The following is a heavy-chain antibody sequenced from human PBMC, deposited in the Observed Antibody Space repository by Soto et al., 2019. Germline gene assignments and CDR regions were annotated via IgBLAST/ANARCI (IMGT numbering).Heavy chain of an antibody. J-gene: IGHJ4*02. CDR1: GFTLSTYA. D-gene: IGHD3-22*01. Sequence: GGSLRLSCAASGFTLSTYAMSWVRQAPGGGLEWVSAISGGGGSTYYADSVKGRFTISRDNSKNTLYLQMSSLRAEDAAVYYCAKRDSSDNYPYYLDYWGQGTQVTVSS. V-gene: IGHV3-23*01. CDR3: AKRDSSDNYPYYLDY. CDR2: ISGGGGST.